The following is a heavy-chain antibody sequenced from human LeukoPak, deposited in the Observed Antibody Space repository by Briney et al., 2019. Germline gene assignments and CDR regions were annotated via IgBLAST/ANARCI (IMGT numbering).Heavy chain of an antibody. CDR2: IKQDGSEK. V-gene: IGHV3-7*05. J-gene: IGHJ4*02. CDR3: ARGGDYLDF. CDR1: GFTFSTHW. Sequence: PGGSLRLSCVASGFTFSTHWMHWVRQAPGKGLEWVANIKQDGSEKYYVDSVKGRFTISRDNANNSLYLQMNSLRAEDTAVYYCARGGDYLDFWGQGTLVTVSS.